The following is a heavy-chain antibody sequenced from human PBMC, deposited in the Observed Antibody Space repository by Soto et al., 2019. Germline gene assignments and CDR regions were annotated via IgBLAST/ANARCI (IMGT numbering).Heavy chain of an antibody. D-gene: IGHD6-13*01. J-gene: IGHJ5*02. CDR1: GGSISSGGYY. V-gene: IGHV4-31*03. CDR3: ARTLKSSDWSPNWFDP. Sequence: QVQLQESGPGLVKPSQTLSLSCTVSGGSISSGGYYWSWIRQHPGKGLEWIGYIYYSGSTYYNPSLKSRVTISVDTSKNQFSLKLTSVTAADTAVYYCARTLKSSDWSPNWFDPWGQGTLVTVSS. CDR2: IYYSGST.